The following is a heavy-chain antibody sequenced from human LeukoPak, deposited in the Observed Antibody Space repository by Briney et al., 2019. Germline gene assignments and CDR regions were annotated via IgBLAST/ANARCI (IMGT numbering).Heavy chain of an antibody. D-gene: IGHD2-2*01. Sequence: SVKVSCKASGGTFSSYAISWVRQAPGRGLEWMGRIIPIFGTANYAQKFQGRVTITTDESTSTAYMELSSLRSEDTAVYYCARGYCSSTSCYGNWFDPWGQGTLVTVSS. CDR3: ARGYCSSTSCYGNWFDP. CDR1: GGTFSSYA. J-gene: IGHJ5*02. CDR2: IIPIFGTA. V-gene: IGHV1-69*05.